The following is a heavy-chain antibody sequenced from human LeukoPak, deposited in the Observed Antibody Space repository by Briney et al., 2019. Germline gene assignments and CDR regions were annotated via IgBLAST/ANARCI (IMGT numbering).Heavy chain of an antibody. CDR3: ARDRSYYDSSGYYTDAFDI. V-gene: IGHV4-4*07. J-gene: IGHJ3*02. Sequence: KPSETLSLTCPVSGVSISSYYWSWIRPPAGKGLEWIGRIYTSGSTNYNPSLKRRVTMSVDTSKNQFSLKLSSVTAADTAVYYCARDRSYYDSSGYYTDAFDIWGQGTMVTVSS. CDR2: IYTSGST. CDR1: GVSISSYY. D-gene: IGHD3-22*01.